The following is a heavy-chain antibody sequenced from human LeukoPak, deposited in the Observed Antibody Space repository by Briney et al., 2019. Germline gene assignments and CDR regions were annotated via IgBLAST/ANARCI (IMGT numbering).Heavy chain of an antibody. D-gene: IGHD3-10*01. J-gene: IGHJ3*01. CDR3: ARVQLLSDDVFKV. CDR1: GYTFTDLY. CDR2: INPNNGVT. V-gene: IGHV1-2*02. Sequence: GASVKVSCRASGYTFTDLYIHWLRQAPGQGLEYMGRINPNNGVTNYAQEFQGRVTMTRDTSISTTYMELNSLTSNDTAVYYCARVQLLSDDVFKVWGQGTMVTVSP.